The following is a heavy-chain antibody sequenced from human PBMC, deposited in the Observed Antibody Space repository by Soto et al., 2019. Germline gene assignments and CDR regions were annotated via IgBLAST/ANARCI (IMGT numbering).Heavy chain of an antibody. CDR2: ISGGGGSA. J-gene: IGHJ4*02. V-gene: IGHV3-23*01. Sequence: GGSLRLSCVGPGFTFSSYAMSWVRQAPGKGLEWVSAISGGGGSAYHADSVKGRFTISRDNSKNTLYLQMNSLRVEDTAVYYCAKDPSRTTTNRNFDFWGQGTLVTVSS. CDR3: AKDPSRTTTNRNFDF. CDR1: GFTFSSYA. D-gene: IGHD1-26*01.